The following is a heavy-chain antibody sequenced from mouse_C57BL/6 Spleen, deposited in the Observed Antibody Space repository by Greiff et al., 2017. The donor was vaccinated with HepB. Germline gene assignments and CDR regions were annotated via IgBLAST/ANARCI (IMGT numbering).Heavy chain of an antibody. Sequence: VQVVESGAELVRPGTSVKVSCKASGYAFTNYLIEWVKQRPGQGLEWIGVINPGSGGTNYNEKFKGKATLTADKSSSTAYMQLSSLTSEDSAVYFCARERAMDYWGQGTSVTVSS. CDR3: ARERAMDY. J-gene: IGHJ4*01. CDR2: INPGSGGT. V-gene: IGHV1-54*01. CDR1: GYAFTNYL.